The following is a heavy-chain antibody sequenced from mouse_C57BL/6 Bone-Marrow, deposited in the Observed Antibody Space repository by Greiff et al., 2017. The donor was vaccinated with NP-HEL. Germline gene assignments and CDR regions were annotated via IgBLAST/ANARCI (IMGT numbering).Heavy chain of an antibody. CDR2: IYPRSGNT. CDR1: GYTFTSYG. J-gene: IGHJ2*01. D-gene: IGHD1-1*01. V-gene: IGHV1-81*01. CDR3: ARHGSSYNY. Sequence: VKLMESGAELARPGASVKLSCKASGYTFTSYGISWVKQSTGQGLEWIGEIYPRSGNTYYNEKFKGKATLTADKSSSTAYMELRSLTSEDSAVYFCARHGSSYNYWGQGTTLTVSS.